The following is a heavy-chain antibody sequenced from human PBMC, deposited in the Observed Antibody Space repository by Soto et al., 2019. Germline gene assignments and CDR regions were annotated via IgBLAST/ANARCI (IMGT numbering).Heavy chain of an antibody. J-gene: IGHJ6*02. CDR3: ARDHYSSSFPSWGNYYYYYGMDV. CDR2: ISSSSSTI. D-gene: IGHD6-6*01. Sequence: EVQLVESGGGLVQPGGSLRLSCAASGFTFSSYSMNWVRQAPGKGLEWVSYISSSSSTIYYADSVKGRFTISRDNAKHSLYLQMNSLRDEDTAVYYCARDHYSSSFPSWGNYYYYYGMDVWGQGTTVTVSS. V-gene: IGHV3-48*02. CDR1: GFTFSSYS.